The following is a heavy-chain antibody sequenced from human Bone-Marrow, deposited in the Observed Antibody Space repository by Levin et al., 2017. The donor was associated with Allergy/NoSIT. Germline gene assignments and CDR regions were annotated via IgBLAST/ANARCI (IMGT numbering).Heavy chain of an antibody. CDR2: IVVGSGNT. CDR3: AASVAGSSKSSDY. J-gene: IGHJ4*02. D-gene: IGHD6-19*01. Sequence: SVKVSCKASGFTFTSSAVQWVRQARGQRLEWIGWIVVGSGNTNYAQKFQERVTITRDMSTSTAYMELSSLRSEDTAVYYCAASVAGSSKSSDYWGQGTLVTVSS. V-gene: IGHV1-58*01. CDR1: GFTFTSSA.